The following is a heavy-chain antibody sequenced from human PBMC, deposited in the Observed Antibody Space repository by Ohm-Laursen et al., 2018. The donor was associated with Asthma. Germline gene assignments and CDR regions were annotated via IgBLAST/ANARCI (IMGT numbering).Heavy chain of an antibody. CDR1: GGSISSGGYY. Sequence: TLSLTCTVSGGSISSGGYYWSWIRQPPGKGLEWIGYIYYSGSTNYNPSLKSRVTISVDTSKNQFSLKLSSVTAADTAVYYCARLGSWYTIDYWGQGTLVTVSS. CDR3: ARLGSWYTIDY. D-gene: IGHD2-15*01. CDR2: IYYSGST. J-gene: IGHJ4*02. V-gene: IGHV4-61*08.